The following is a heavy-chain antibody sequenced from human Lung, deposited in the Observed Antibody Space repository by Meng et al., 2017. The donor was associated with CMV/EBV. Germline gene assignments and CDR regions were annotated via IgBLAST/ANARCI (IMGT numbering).Heavy chain of an antibody. J-gene: IGHJ6*02. CDR2: ISSSGSTI. D-gene: IGHD2-2*01. CDR3: ARDRGVVVPAAKYYYYGMDV. V-gene: IGHV3-48*03. Sequence: SXAASGFTFRSYEMNWVRQAPGKGLEWVSYISSSGSTIYYADSVKGRFTISSDNAKNSLYLQMNSLRAEDTAVYYCARDRGVVVPAAKYYYYGMDVWGQGTXVTVSS. CDR1: GFTFRSYE.